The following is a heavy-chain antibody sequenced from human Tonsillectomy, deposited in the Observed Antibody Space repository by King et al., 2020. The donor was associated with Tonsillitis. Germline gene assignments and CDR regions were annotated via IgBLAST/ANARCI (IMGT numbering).Heavy chain of an antibody. J-gene: IGHJ5*02. Sequence: VQLVESGGGLVQPGGSLRLSCAASGFTFKSYAMSWVRQAPGKGLEWVSAIVGNGESTYYADSVKGRFTISRDNSKNTLYLQMNSLRAEDTAVYYCAKEYWVAVAGAYNWFDPWGQGTLVTVSS. D-gene: IGHD6-19*01. CDR2: IVGNGEST. V-gene: IGHV3-23*04. CDR3: AKEYWVAVAGAYNWFDP. CDR1: GFTFKSYA.